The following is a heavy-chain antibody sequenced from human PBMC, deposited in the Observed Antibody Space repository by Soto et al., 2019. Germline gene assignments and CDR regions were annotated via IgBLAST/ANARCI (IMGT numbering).Heavy chain of an antibody. D-gene: IGHD2-21*01. CDR1: GFTFSSYS. CDR3: ARDCGGDCYHYFDY. J-gene: IGHJ4*02. CDR2: ISSSSSYI. Sequence: EVQLVESGGGLVKPGGSLSLSCAASGFTFSSYSMNWVRQAPGKGLEWVSSISSSSSYIYYADSVKGRFTISRDNAKNSLYLQMNSLRAEDTAVYYCARDCGGDCYHYFDYWGQGTLVTVSS. V-gene: IGHV3-21*01.